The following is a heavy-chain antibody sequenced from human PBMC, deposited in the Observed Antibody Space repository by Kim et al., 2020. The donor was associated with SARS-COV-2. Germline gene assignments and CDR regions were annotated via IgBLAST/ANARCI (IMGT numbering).Heavy chain of an antibody. V-gene: IGHV3-11*01. J-gene: IGHJ6*02. Sequence: YYADSLKGRFTSSRDKAKNSLYLQRSTVRDEESAVYYCGRRSLNYYGMDVWGPGTTVTVSS. CDR3: GRRSLNYYGMDV.